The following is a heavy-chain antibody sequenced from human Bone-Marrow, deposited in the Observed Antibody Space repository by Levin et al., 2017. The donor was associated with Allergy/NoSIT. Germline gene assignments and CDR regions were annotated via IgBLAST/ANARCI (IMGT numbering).Heavy chain of an antibody. CDR3: ARGARYTHTNYYGMDV. CDR2: IWFDASNK. CDR1: GFNFRSYA. Sequence: GESLKISCTASGFNFRSYAMHWVRQAPGKGLEWVANIWFDASNKYYVDSVKGRITISREDAKETLYLQMNSLRVEDTAVYYCARGARYTHTNYYGMDVWGQGTTVTVSS. V-gene: IGHV3-30*02. J-gene: IGHJ6*02. D-gene: IGHD3-9*01.